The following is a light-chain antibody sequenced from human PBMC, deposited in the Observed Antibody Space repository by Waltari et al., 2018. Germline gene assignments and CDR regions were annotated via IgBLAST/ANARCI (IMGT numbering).Light chain of an antibody. CDR2: GAS. V-gene: IGKV3-15*01. J-gene: IGKJ2*01. CDR1: QSISTN. Sequence: IVITQSPATLSVSPWARATRSCRASQSISTNLAWFQEKPGHAPRLLIYGASTRATGVPARFSGSGSGTYFTLVISSLQSEDFAVYYCQQYDKWLRYSFGQGTKLEIK. CDR3: QQYDKWLRYS.